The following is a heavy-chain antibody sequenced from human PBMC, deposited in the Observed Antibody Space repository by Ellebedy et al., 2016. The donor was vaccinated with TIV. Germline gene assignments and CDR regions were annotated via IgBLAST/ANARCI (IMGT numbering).Heavy chain of an antibody. CDR2: ISYDGSNK. CDR1: GFTFSSYA. D-gene: IGHD3-10*01. CDR3: ARDAYGSGSSFPDY. V-gene: IGHV3-30*04. Sequence: GGSLRLSXAASGFTFSSYAMHWVRQAPGKGLEWVAVISYDGSNKYYADSVKGRFTISRDNSKNTLYLQMNSLRAEDTAVYYCARDAYGSGSSFPDYWGQGTLVTVSS. J-gene: IGHJ4*02.